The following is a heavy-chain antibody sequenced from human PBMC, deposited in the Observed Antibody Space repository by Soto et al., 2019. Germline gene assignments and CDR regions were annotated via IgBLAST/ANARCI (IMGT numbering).Heavy chain of an antibody. CDR3: ASDPHPLWIGELQRGVGY. CDR1: DYTFTNDG. CDR2: ISGYNGDT. Sequence: VQSGAEVKKPGASVRVSCKALDYTFTNDGISWVRQAPGRGLAWMGWISGYNGDTTYAQKLQGRVNMTTDTFTTTPYRDFMRFTSENAMVNYSASDPHPLWIGELQRGVGYWGQGTLGSVCS. V-gene: IGHV1-18*01. J-gene: IGHJ4*02. D-gene: IGHD3-10*01.